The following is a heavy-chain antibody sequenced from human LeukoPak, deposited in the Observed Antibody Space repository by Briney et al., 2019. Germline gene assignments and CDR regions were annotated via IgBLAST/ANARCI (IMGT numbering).Heavy chain of an antibody. Sequence: SETLSLTCTVSGGSISSNSYHWGWIRQPPGKGLEWIGTIYYSGITYYNPSLKSRVTISVDTSKNQFSLKLSSVTAADTAVYYCARLGVVVPAIDPWGQGTLVTVSS. CDR3: ARLGVVVPAIDP. CDR2: IYYSGIT. V-gene: IGHV4-39*01. CDR1: GGSISSNSYH. D-gene: IGHD2-2*01. J-gene: IGHJ5*02.